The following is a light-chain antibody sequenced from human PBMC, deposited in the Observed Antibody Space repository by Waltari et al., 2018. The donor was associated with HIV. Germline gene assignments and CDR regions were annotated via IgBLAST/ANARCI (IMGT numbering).Light chain of an antibody. V-gene: IGKV2-28*01. CDR2: LGS. J-gene: IGKJ4*01. Sequence: DIVMTQSPLSLPVTPGEAASIPCRSSQSLLHSNGFHSLDWYLQKPGQSPQLLIYLGSNRASGVPDRFSGSGSGTDFTLKISRVEAEDVGVYYCMQALQTPTFGGGTKVEI. CDR3: MQALQTPT. CDR1: QSLLHSNGFHS.